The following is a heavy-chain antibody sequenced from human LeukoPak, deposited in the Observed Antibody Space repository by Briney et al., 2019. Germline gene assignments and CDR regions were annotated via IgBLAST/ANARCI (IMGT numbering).Heavy chain of an antibody. Sequence: GASVKVSCTASVYTFTSYGISWVRQAPGQGLEWMGWISAYNGNTNYAQKLQGRVTMTTDTSTSTAYMELRSLRSDDTAVYYCAALWFGRTDAFDIWGQGTMVTVSS. CDR3: AALWFGRTDAFDI. CDR1: VYTFTSYG. V-gene: IGHV1-18*01. D-gene: IGHD3-10*01. CDR2: ISAYNGNT. J-gene: IGHJ3*02.